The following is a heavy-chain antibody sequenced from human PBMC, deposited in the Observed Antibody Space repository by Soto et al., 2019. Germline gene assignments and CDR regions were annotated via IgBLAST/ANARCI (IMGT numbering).Heavy chain of an antibody. J-gene: IGHJ4*02. CDR2: IYYSGST. CDR1: GGSIRSYY. CDR3: ARANYFDY. Sequence: SETLSLTCTVSGGSIRSYYWSWFQQPPGKGLEWIGNIYYSGSTNYNPSLKSRVTISLDTSKNQFSLKLSSVTAADTAVYYCARANYFDYWGQGTLVTSPQ. V-gene: IGHV4-59*01.